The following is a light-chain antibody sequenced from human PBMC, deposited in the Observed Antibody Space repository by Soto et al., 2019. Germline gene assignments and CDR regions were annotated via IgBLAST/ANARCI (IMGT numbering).Light chain of an antibody. V-gene: IGKV3D-15*01. J-gene: IGKJ3*01. Sequence: PGERVPLSCRASQSVSSSYLTWYQQKPGQAPRLLLYGASTRATSIPARFSGSGAGTEFTLTIDSLQSEDSSIYYCQQYNNWPPITFGPGTKVDIK. CDR3: QQYNNWPPIT. CDR1: QSVSSSY. CDR2: GAS.